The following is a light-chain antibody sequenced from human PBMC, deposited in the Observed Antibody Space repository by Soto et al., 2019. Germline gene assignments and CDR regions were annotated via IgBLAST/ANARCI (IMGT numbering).Light chain of an antibody. CDR3: QTWGTGYWV. CDR2: LNSDGSH. J-gene: IGLJ3*02. Sequence: QPVLTQSPSASASLGASVKLTCTLNSGYATYAIAWHQQQPEKGPRYLMKLNSDGSHSKGDGIPDRFSGSSSGTERYLTISSLQSEDEADYYCQTWGTGYWVFGGGTKVTVL. CDR1: SGYATYA. V-gene: IGLV4-69*01.